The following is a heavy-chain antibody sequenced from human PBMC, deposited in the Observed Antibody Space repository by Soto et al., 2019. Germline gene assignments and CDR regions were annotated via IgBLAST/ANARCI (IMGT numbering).Heavy chain of an antibody. J-gene: IGHJ5*02. CDR2: IYYSGST. CDR1: GGSISSSSYY. D-gene: IGHD6-13*01. CDR3: ARLVVAAAGTGYGWFDP. V-gene: IGHV4-39*01. Sequence: SETLSLTCTVSGGSISSSSYYWGWIRQPPGKGLEWIGSIYYSGSTYYNPSLKSRVTISVDTSKNQFSLKLSSVTAADTAVYYCARLVVAAAGTGYGWFDPWGQGTLVTVS.